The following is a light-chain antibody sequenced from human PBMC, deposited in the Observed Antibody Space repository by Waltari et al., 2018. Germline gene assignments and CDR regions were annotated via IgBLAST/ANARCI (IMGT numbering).Light chain of an antibody. CDR1: QSVSSSY. CDR3: QQYGSSPQYT. V-gene: IGKV3-20*01. J-gene: IGKJ2*01. CDR2: GAS. Sequence: EIVYTQSPGTQSLSRGESATLSCRASQSVSSSYLAWYQQKPGQAPRLLIYGASSRSTGIPDRFSGSGSGTDFTLTISRLEPEDFAVYYCQQYGSSPQYTFGQGTKLEIK.